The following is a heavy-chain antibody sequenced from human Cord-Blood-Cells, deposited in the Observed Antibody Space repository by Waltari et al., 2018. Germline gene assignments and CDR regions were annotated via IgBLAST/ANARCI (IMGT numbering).Heavy chain of an antibody. V-gene: IGHV3-23*01. CDR2: ISGSGGST. J-gene: IGHJ4*02. Sequence: EVQLLESGGGLVQPGGSLRLSCAASGFTFSSYAMSWVRQAPGKGLEWVSAISGSGGSTYYADSVKGRFTISRDNSKNTLYLQMNSLRAEDTAVYYCAIGGEYSSSSGGYFDYWGQGTLVTVYS. CDR1: GFTFSSYA. CDR3: AIGGEYSSSSGGYFDY. D-gene: IGHD6-6*01.